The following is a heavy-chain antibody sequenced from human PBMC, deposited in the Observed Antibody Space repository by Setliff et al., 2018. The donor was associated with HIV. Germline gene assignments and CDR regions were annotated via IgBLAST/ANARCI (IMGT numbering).Heavy chain of an antibody. CDR3: ARERLGRSGFEYLQH. CDR1: GYTLTELS. J-gene: IGHJ1*01. V-gene: IGHV1-24*01. Sequence: ASVKVSCKISGYTLTELSIHWVRQAPGKGLEWMANFDPEDGETFYAQKFQGRLTMTEDTSTDTAYMELSTLRSEDTAVYYCARERLGRSGFEYLQHWGQGTLVTVSS. D-gene: IGHD3-22*01. CDR2: FDPEDGET.